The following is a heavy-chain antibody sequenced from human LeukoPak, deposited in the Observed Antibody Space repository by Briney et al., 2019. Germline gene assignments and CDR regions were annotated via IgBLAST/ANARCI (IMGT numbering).Heavy chain of an antibody. Sequence: PSETLSLTCAVYAGSFSGYYWSWIRQPPGKGLEWIGEIKHSGSTNYNRTPKRGGTISVDTPKNQFSLKLSSVAGADTAVCYCARVFRGYIAFDIWGRGTMVTVSS. CDR2: IKHSGST. D-gene: IGHD5-24*01. CDR3: ARVFRGYIAFDI. J-gene: IGHJ3*02. CDR1: AGSFSGYY. V-gene: IGHV4-34*01.